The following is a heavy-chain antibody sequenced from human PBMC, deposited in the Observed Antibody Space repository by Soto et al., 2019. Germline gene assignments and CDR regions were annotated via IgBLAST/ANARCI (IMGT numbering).Heavy chain of an antibody. CDR1: GGSISGYY. Sequence: QVQLQQRGAGLLKPSETLSLTCAVYGGSISGYYWSWIRQPPGKALEWIGEFNHSGDTNYNPSLKSRVSISADTSKNEVFLNLSSVTAADTAMYYCARHHVRGRTIAGAAEFWGQGTLVTVSS. J-gene: IGHJ4*02. CDR2: FNHSGDT. V-gene: IGHV4-34*01. D-gene: IGHD1-26*01. CDR3: ARHHVRGRTIAGAAEF.